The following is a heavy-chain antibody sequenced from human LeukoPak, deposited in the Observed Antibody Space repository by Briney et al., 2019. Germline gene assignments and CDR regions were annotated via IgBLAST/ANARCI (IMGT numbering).Heavy chain of an antibody. CDR1: GYTFTSYD. CDR3: ALRGYSYGSPYYYYYYMDV. Sequence: ASVKFSCKASGYTFTSYDINWVRQATGQGLEWMGWMNPISGNTGYAQKFQGRVTMTRNTSISTAYMELSSLRSEDTAVYYCALRGYSYGSPYYYYYYMDVWGKGTTVTVSS. V-gene: IGHV1-8*01. J-gene: IGHJ6*03. CDR2: MNPISGNT. D-gene: IGHD5-18*01.